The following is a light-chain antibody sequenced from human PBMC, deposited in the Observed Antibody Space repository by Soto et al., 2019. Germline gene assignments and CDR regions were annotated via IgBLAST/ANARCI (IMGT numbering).Light chain of an antibody. CDR2: EVI. Sequence: QSALTQPASVYGSPGQSITISCTGTSSDVAAYNFVSWYQQHPGEVPKLMIYEVIKRPSGISDRFSGSKSGNTASLTISGLQAEDEADYYCSAYTHSNTVIFGGGTKLTVL. CDR3: SAYTHSNTVI. V-gene: IGLV2-14*03. J-gene: IGLJ2*01. CDR1: SSDVAAYNF.